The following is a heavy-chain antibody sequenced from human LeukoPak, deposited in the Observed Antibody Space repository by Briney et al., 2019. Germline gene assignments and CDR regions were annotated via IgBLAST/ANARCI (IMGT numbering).Heavy chain of an antibody. V-gene: IGHV3-23*01. D-gene: IGHD6-19*01. Sequence: GGSLRLSCAASGSSFSNYAMSWVRQAPGKGLEWVSSISGSGDRSYSADSVKGRFTISRDNSKNTLYLQMNSLRDEDMAVYYCAKRGWDHAFDIWGQGAMVTVSS. J-gene: IGHJ3*02. CDR2: ISGSGDRS. CDR1: GSSFSNYA. CDR3: AKRGWDHAFDI.